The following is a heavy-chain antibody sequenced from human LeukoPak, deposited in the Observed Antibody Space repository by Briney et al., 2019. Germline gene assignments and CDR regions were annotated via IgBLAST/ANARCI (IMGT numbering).Heavy chain of an antibody. CDR3: ARRSFYSSSSGFAY. D-gene: IGHD6-6*01. J-gene: IGHJ4*02. V-gene: IGHV4-38-2*01. Sequence: SETLSLTCAVSGSSISSGYYWGWIRQPPGKGLEWVGSIYHSGSTYYNPSLRSRLIISVDTSKNQFSLTLSSVTASDTAVYYCARRSFYSSSSGFAYWGQGTLVTVSS. CDR1: GSSISSGYY. CDR2: IYHSGST.